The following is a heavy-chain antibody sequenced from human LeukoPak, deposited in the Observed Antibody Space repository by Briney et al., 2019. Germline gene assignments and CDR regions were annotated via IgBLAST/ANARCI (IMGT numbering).Heavy chain of an antibody. CDR3: TPERGYFDWLWDWFDP. Sequence: GGSLRLSCAASGFTFSNAWMSWVRQAPGKGLEWVGRIKSKTDGGTTDYAAPVKGRFTISRDDSKNTLYLQMNSLKTEDTAVYYCTPERGYFDWLWDWFDPWGQGTLVTVSS. V-gene: IGHV3-15*01. CDR1: GFTFSNAW. J-gene: IGHJ5*02. CDR2: IKSKTDGGTT. D-gene: IGHD3-9*01.